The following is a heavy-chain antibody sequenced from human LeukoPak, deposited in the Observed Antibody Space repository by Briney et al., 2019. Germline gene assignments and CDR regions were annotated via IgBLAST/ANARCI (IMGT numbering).Heavy chain of an antibody. J-gene: IGHJ3*02. V-gene: IGHV1-24*01. CDR3: ARATYCSSTSCLYDAFDI. Sequence: ASVKVSCKVSGYTLSEVSMNWVRQAPGKGLEWMGGFDPEYDETIYAQKFQGRVTMTEDTSTDTAYMELSSLRSEDTAVYYCARATYCSSTSCLYDAFDIWGQGTMVTVSS. CDR1: GYTLSEVS. CDR2: FDPEYDET. D-gene: IGHD2-2*01.